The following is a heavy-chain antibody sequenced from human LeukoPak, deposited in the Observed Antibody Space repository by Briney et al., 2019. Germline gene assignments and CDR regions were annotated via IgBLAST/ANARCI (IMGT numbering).Heavy chain of an antibody. V-gene: IGHV4-61*02. CDR2: IYTSGNT. CDR3: ARENSYGDYIDY. Sequence: SETLSLTCTVSGGSISSGSYYWRWLRQPAGKGLEWIGRIYTSGNTNYNPSLKSRVTISVDTSKNQFSLKLSSVTAADTAVYYCARENSYGDYIDYWGQGTLVTVSS. J-gene: IGHJ4*02. D-gene: IGHD4-17*01. CDR1: GGSISSGSYY.